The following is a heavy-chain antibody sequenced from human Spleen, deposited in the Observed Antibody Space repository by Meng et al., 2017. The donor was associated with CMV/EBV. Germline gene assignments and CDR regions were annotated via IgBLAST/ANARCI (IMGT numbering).Heavy chain of an antibody. D-gene: IGHD6-19*01. V-gene: IGHV4-4*07. CDR1: GDPMSDYY. Sequence: QLQLQESGPGLVKPSETLSRPCSVSGDPMSDYYWSWIRQPAGKGLEWIGRIYTDGSINYNPSLKSRVTMSLDTSKNQFFLNLSSVTAADTAVYYCARGYSSGKTDYWGQGTLVTVSS. CDR2: IYTDGSI. CDR3: ARGYSSGKTDY. J-gene: IGHJ4*02.